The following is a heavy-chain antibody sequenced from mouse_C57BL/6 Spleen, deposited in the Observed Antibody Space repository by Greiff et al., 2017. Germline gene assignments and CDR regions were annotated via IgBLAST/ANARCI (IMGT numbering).Heavy chain of an antibody. CDR1: GYTFTSYW. Sequence: QVQLQQPGAELVMPGASVKLSCKASGYTFTSYWMHWVKQRTGQGLEWIGEIDPSDSYTNYNQKFKGKSTLTVDKSSSTAYLQRSSLTSEDSAVYCGARPYYSNYEYCDVWGTGTTVTGSS. V-gene: IGHV1-69*01. CDR2: IDPSDSYT. J-gene: IGHJ1*03. CDR3: ARPYYSNYEYCDV. D-gene: IGHD2-5*01.